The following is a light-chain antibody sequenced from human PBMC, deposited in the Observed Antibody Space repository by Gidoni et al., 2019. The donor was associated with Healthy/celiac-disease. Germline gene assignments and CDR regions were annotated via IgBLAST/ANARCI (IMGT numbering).Light chain of an antibody. CDR1: QSISSY. V-gene: IGKV1-39*01. CDR3: QQSYSTVTWT. CDR2: AAS. J-gene: IGKJ1*01. Sequence: DIQMTQSPSSLSASVGDRVTITCRASQSISSYLIWYQQKPGKAPKLLIYAASSLQSGVPSRFSGSGSGTDFTLTISSLQPEDFATYDCQQSYSTVTWTFGQGTKVEIK.